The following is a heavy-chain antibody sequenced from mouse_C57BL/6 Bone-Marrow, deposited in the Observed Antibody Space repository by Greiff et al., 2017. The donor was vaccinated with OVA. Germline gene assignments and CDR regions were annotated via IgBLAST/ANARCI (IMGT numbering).Heavy chain of an antibody. Sequence: EVQLVESGGGLVKPGGSLKLSCAASGFTFSDYGMHWVRQAPEKGLEWVAYISSGSSTIYYADTVKGRFTISRDNAKNTLFLQMTSLRSEDTAMYYCARHYSNPPYAMDYWGQGTSVTVSS. CDR3: ARHYSNPPYAMDY. J-gene: IGHJ4*01. D-gene: IGHD2-5*01. CDR1: GFTFSDYG. V-gene: IGHV5-17*01. CDR2: ISSGSSTI.